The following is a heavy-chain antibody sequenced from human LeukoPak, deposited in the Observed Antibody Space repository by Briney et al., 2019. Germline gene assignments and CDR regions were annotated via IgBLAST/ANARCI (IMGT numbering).Heavy chain of an antibody. CDR2: IYYSGST. V-gene: IGHV4-59*01. CDR1: GGTISSYY. J-gene: IGHJ6*02. D-gene: IGHD6-19*01. Sequence: PSETLSLTCIVSGGTISSYYWSWIRQPPGKGLEWIGYIYYSGSTNYNPSLKSRVTISVDTSKNQFSLKLSSVTAADTAVYYCARDRPPGVAVADRRRGVYYYYGMDVWGQGTTVTVSS. CDR3: ARDRPPGVAVADRRRGVYYYYGMDV.